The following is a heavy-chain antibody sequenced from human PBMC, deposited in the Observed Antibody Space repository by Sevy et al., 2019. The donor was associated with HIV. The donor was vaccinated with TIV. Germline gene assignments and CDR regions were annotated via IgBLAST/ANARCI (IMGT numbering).Heavy chain of an antibody. CDR1: GFTFSSYA. Sequence: GGSLRLSCAASGFTFSSYAMSWVRQAPGKGLEWVSAISGSGGSTYYADSVKGRFTISRDNSKNTLYLQMNSLRAEDTAVYYCAKDDPHRYYYDSSGYWQIDYWGQRTLVTVSS. D-gene: IGHD3-22*01. CDR2: ISGSGGST. J-gene: IGHJ4*02. CDR3: AKDDPHRYYYDSSGYWQIDY. V-gene: IGHV3-23*01.